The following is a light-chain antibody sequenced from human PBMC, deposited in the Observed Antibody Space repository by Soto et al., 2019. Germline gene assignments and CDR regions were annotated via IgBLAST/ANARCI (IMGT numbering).Light chain of an antibody. CDR3: QQGFSTPYA. CDR1: QNINNY. V-gene: IGKV1-39*01. CDR2: AAS. J-gene: IGKJ2*01. Sequence: DIQMTQSPSSLSASVRDRVTITCRASQNINNYVNWYPQKPGEAPKLLIYAASRLQSGVPTRFSGSGSGTDFTLTISSLQPEDFGAYYCQQGFSTPYAFGQGTKLEI.